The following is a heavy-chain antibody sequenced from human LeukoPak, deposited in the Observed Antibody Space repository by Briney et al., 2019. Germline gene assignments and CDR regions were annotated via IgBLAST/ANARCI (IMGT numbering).Heavy chain of an antibody. V-gene: IGHV4-39*01. CDR1: GGSISSRNYY. CDR3: ARHLRSGYDYGDFSAA. D-gene: IGHD4-17*01. CDR2: IYYGESA. Sequence: SETLSLTCTVSGGSISSRNYYWGWIRQPPGKGLEWIGSIYYGESASYNSSLQSRVTISEDTSKNQFSLRLSSVTAADTAVYYCARHLRSGYDYGDFSAAWGQGTMVTVSS. J-gene: IGHJ5*02.